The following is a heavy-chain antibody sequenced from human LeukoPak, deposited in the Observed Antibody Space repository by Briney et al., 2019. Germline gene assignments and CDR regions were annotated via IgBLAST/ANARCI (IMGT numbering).Heavy chain of an antibody. D-gene: IGHD2-2*01. Sequence: ASVKVSCKASGYTFTSYGISWVRQAPGQGLEWMGWISAYNGNTNYAQKLQGRVTMTTDTSTSTAYMELRSLRSDDTAVYYCVREVRRHRYCSSTSCKPYGMDVWGQGTTVTVSS. CDR2: ISAYNGNT. CDR1: GYTFTSYG. CDR3: VREVRRHRYCSSTSCKPYGMDV. J-gene: IGHJ6*02. V-gene: IGHV1-18*01.